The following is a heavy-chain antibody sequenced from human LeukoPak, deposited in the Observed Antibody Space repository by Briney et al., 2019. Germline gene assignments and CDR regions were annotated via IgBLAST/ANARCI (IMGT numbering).Heavy chain of an antibody. CDR1: GGSISSHY. Sequence: SETLSLTCTVSGGSISSHYWSWIRQPPGKGLEWIGYICYSGSTNYNPSLKSRVTISVDTSKNQFSLKLSSVTAADTAVYYCARARYYFDYWGQGTLVTVSS. J-gene: IGHJ4*02. V-gene: IGHV4-59*11. CDR2: ICYSGST. CDR3: ARARYYFDY.